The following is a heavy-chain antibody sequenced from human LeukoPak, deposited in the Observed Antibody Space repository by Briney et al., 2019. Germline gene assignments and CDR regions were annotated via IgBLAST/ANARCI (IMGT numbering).Heavy chain of an antibody. Sequence: SETLSLTCAVSGGSISTNNWWSWVRQPPGKGLEWIGEIYHSGSTNYNPSLKSRVTISVDTSKNQFSLKLSSVTAADTAVYYCARLDYGDSSSFDYWGQGTLVTVSS. CDR3: ARLDYGDSSSFDY. J-gene: IGHJ4*02. V-gene: IGHV4-4*02. CDR1: GGSISTNNW. D-gene: IGHD4-17*01. CDR2: IYHSGST.